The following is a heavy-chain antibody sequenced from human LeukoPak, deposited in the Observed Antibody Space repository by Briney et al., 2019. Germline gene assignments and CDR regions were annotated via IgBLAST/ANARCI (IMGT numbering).Heavy chain of an antibody. CDR3: AKYVDSSGYCDY. D-gene: IGHD3-22*01. CDR1: GFTFSSYA. Sequence: GGSPRLSCAASGFTFSSYAMSWVRQAPGKGLEWVSAISGSGGSTYYADSVKGRFTISRDNSKNTLYLQMNSLRAEDTAVYYCAKYVDSSGYCDYWGQGTLVTVSS. J-gene: IGHJ4*02. V-gene: IGHV3-23*01. CDR2: ISGSGGST.